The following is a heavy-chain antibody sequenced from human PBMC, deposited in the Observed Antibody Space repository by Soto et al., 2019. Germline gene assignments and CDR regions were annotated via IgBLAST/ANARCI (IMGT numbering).Heavy chain of an antibody. Sequence: HPGGSLRLSCATSGFNFRNFGMHWVRQAPGKGLEWVTFISFDASRKYYPDSLKGRFTVSRDNSNNTLFLQMNSLNVEDTAIYYCVRDFVGLGLDYWGQGTLVTVSS. J-gene: IGHJ4*02. D-gene: IGHD1-26*01. V-gene: IGHV3-33*05. CDR3: VRDFVGLGLDY. CDR2: ISFDASRK. CDR1: GFNFRNFG.